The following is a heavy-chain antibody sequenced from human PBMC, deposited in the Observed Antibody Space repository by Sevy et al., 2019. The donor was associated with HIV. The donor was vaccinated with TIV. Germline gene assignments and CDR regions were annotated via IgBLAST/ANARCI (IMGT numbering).Heavy chain of an antibody. J-gene: IGHJ4*02. Sequence: GGSLRLSCAASGFTFSSYAMSWVRQAPGKGLEWVSSFTGSGTNTFYEDSVKGRFTISRDKSKNTLYLQMNSLSAEDTAVYYCAKDSVLVAGHFDYWGQGTLVTVSS. CDR1: GFTFSSYA. CDR2: FTGSGTNT. V-gene: IGHV3-23*01. CDR3: AKDSVLVAGHFDY. D-gene: IGHD6-19*01.